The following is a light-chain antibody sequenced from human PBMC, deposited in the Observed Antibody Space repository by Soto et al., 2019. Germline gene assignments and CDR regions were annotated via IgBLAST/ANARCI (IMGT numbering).Light chain of an antibody. CDR1: QSVTSSY. V-gene: IGKV3-20*01. Sequence: EIVLTQSPGTLSLSPGERATLSCRARQSVTSSYLAWYQKKPGQAPRLLIYGASSRATGIPDRFSGSGSGTDFTLTISRLEPEDFAVYYCQQYGSSPTFGQGTRLEIK. CDR3: QQYGSSPT. J-gene: IGKJ5*01. CDR2: GAS.